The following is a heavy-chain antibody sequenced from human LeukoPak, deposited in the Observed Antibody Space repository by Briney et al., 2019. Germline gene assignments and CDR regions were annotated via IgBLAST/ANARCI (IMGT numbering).Heavy chain of an antibody. Sequence: GGSLRLSCAASGFTFSNYWMHWVRQAPGKGLVWVSRINSDGSSTSYADSVKGRFTISRDNAENTLYLQMSSLRAEDTAVYYCARVSSGSYFGYYYYYMDVWGKGTTVTVSS. V-gene: IGHV3-74*01. J-gene: IGHJ6*03. D-gene: IGHD1-26*01. CDR1: GFTFSNYW. CDR2: INSDGSST. CDR3: ARVSSGSYFGYYYYYMDV.